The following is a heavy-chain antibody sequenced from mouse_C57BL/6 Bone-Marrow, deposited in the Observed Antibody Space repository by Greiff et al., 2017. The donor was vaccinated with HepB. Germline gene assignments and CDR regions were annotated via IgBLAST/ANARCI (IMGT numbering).Heavy chain of an antibody. V-gene: IGHV5-9*01. CDR1: GFTFSSYT. CDR3: ARHGHLLLGV. Sequence: EVHLVESGGGLVKPGGSLKLSCAASGFTFSSYTMSWVRQTPEKRLEWVATISGGGGNTYYPDSVKGRFTISIDNAKNTLYLQMSSLRSEDTALYYCARHGHLLLGVWGTGTTVTVSS. CDR2: ISGGGGNT. J-gene: IGHJ1*03. D-gene: IGHD1-1*01.